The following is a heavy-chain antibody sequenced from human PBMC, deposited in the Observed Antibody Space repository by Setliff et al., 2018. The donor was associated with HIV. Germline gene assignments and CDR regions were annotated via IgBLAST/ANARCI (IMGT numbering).Heavy chain of an antibody. CDR1: RGTFTSYA. J-gene: IGHJ3*02. D-gene: IGHD6-13*01. CDR2: IISILNVA. CDR3: ARVLKGYSSSYEAFDI. Sequence: SVKVSCKTSRGTFTSYAFTWVRQAPGQGLEWRGGIISILNVATYAQKLQGRVTITADKSTSTVYMELSSLRSEESAVYYCARVLKGYSSSYEAFDIWGQGTMVTVSS. V-gene: IGHV1-69*10.